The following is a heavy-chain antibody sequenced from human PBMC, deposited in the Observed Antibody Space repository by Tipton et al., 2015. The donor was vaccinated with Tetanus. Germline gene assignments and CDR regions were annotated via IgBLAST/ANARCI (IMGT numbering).Heavy chain of an antibody. Sequence: GLVKPSETLSLTCTVSGASLRGGDYHWSWIRQPPGKGLEWIGYIYYSGSTNYNPSLKSRVTISVDTSKNQFSLKLSSVTAADTAVYYCARGTGDYWGQGTLVTVSS. J-gene: IGHJ4*02. CDR3: ARGTGDY. V-gene: IGHV4-61*08. CDR1: GASLRGGDYH. CDR2: IYYSGST. D-gene: IGHD1-14*01.